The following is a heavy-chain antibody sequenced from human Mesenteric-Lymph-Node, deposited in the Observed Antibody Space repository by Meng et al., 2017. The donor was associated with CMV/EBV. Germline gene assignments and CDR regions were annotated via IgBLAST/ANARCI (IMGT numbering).Heavy chain of an antibody. D-gene: IGHD1-14*01. Sequence: CKPSGCTFNGSYVHWVRQAHGQERVGVGGINPVSGDTGYAQKFQGRVTMTKDTSISTAYMKLNRLRSDDTGIFYCARATGRMGQMDSWGQGTLVTVSS. CDR1: GCTFNGSY. CDR3: ARATGRMGQMDS. J-gene: IGHJ4*02. V-gene: IGHV1-2*02. CDR2: INPVSGDT.